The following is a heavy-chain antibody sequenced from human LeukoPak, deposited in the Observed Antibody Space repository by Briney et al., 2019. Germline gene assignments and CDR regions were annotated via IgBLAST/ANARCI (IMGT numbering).Heavy chain of an antibody. J-gene: IGHJ5*02. Sequence: PGGSLRLSCAASGFTFSSYSMNWVRQAPGKGLEWVSSISSSSSYIYYADSVKGRFTISRDNAKNSLYLQMNSLRAEDTAVYYCARDRGILTGYHNWFDPWGQGTLVTVSS. CDR1: GFTFSSYS. D-gene: IGHD3-9*01. V-gene: IGHV3-21*01. CDR2: ISSSSSYI. CDR3: ARDRGILTGYHNWFDP.